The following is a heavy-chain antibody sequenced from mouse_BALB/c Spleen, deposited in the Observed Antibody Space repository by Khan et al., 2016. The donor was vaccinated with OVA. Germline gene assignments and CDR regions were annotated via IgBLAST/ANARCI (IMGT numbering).Heavy chain of an antibody. V-gene: IGHV3-2*02. CDR3: ARIWRGDFDY. CDR2: ISYSGNT. J-gene: IGHJ2*01. CDR1: GYSFTSYYV. Sequence: VQLKQSGPGLVKPSQSLSLTCTVSGYSFTSYYVWYLIRHPPGNILELLGIISYSGNTYYNPILKSRISITRDTSKNQFFLQLNTVTAEDTATYYCARIWRGDFDYWGQGTTVTVSS.